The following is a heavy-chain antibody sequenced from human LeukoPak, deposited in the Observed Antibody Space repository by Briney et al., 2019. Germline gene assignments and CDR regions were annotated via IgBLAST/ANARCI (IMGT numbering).Heavy chain of an antibody. CDR3: ATGQGDLRWSHFDY. CDR1: GFTFSSYG. V-gene: IGHV3-30*02. J-gene: IGHJ4*02. D-gene: IGHD3-10*01. CDR2: IRYDGSNK. Sequence: PGGSLRLSCAASGFTFSSYGMHWVRQAPGKGLEWVAFIRYDGSNKYYADSVKGRFTISRDNSKNTLYLQMNSLRAEDTAVYYCATGQGDLRWSHFDYWGQGTLVTVSS.